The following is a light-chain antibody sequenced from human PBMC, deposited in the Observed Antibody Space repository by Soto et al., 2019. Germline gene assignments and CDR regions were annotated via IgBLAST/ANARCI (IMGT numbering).Light chain of an antibody. CDR3: CSYAGRNTVI. CDR2: EGV. CDR1: STDVGSYNL. J-gene: IGLJ2*01. V-gene: IGLV2-23*01. Sequence: QSVRTQPASVSGSPGQSITTSCTGTSTDVGSYNLVSWYQQHPGKAPKFIIYEGVKRPSGVSNRFSGSKSGDTASLTISGLQAVDEAYYYCCSYAGRNTVISGGGTKVTVL.